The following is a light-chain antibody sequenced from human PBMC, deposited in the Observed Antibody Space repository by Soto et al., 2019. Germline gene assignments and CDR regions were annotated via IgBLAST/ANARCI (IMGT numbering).Light chain of an antibody. CDR1: QSVSSGA. CDR3: QQFSSYPLT. Sequence: EIVLTQSPGTLSLSPGEGASLSCRASQSVSSGAFAWYRQKPGQAPRLLIYDASSRATGIPDRFSGGGSGTDFTLTISRLEPEDFAVYYCQQFSSYPLTFGGGTKVDIK. J-gene: IGKJ4*01. V-gene: IGKV3-20*01. CDR2: DAS.